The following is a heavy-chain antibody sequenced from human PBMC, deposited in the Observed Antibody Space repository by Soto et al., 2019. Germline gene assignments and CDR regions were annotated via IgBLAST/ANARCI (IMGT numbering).Heavy chain of an antibody. V-gene: IGHV4-31*03. J-gene: IGHJ5*02. Sequence: PSETLSLTCTVSGGSISSGGYYWSWIRQHPGKGLEWIGYIYYSGSTYYKQSLKSRVTISVDTSKNQFSLKLSSVTAADTAVYYCARDLREATIGFDPWGQGTLVTVSS. D-gene: IGHD5-12*01. CDR2: IYYSGST. CDR1: GGSISSGGYY. CDR3: ARDLREATIGFDP.